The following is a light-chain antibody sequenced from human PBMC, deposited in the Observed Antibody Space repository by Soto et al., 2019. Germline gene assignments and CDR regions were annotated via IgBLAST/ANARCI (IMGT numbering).Light chain of an antibody. CDR2: VNSDGSH. CDR3: QTWGTGTWI. CDR1: SGHSTYA. J-gene: IGLJ3*02. Sequence: QSVLTQSPSASASLGASVTLTCTLSSGHSTYAIVWHQQQPEKGPRYLMKVNSDGSHTKGDGIPDRFSGSSSGAERYLTISSLQSEDEADYYCQTWGTGTWIFGGGTKLTVL. V-gene: IGLV4-69*01.